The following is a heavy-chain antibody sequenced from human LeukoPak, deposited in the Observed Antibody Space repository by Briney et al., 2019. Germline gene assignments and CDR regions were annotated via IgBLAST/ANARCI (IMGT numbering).Heavy chain of an antibody. CDR3: ARHIGGGIEDMDV. J-gene: IGHJ6*03. D-gene: IGHD3-16*02. CDR1: GGSITPYY. Sequence: SETLSLTCTVSGGSITPYYWGWIRQPPGKGLEWIGYIYVTGTRYNPYLQSRVTISVDRSRNQFFLKMSSVTAADTAVYYCARHIGGGIEDMDVWGKGTKVIVSS. V-gene: IGHV4-59*08. CDR2: IYVTGT.